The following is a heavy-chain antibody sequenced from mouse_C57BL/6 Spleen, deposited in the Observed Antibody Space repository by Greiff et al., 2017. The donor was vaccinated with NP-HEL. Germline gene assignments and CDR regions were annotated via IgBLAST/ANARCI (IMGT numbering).Heavy chain of an antibody. D-gene: IGHD1-1*01. J-gene: IGHJ3*01. CDR1: GYSITSGYY. Sequence: DVQLVESGPGLVKPSQSLSLTCSVTGYSITSGYYWNWIRQFPGNKLEWMGYISYDGSNNYNPSLKNRISITRDTSKNQFFLKLNSVTTEDTATYYCASSPYYGSRAWFAYWGQGTLVTVSA. CDR2: ISYDGSN. V-gene: IGHV3-6*01. CDR3: ASSPYYGSRAWFAY.